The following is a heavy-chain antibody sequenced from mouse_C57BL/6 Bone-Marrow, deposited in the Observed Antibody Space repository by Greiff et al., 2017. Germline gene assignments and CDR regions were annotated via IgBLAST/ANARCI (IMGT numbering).Heavy chain of an antibody. CDR1: GYSITSGYD. Sequence: EVKLQESGPGMVKPSQSLSLTCTVTGYSITSGYDWHWIRHFPGNKLEWMGYISYSGSTNYNPSLKSRISITHDTSKNHFFLKLNSLTTEDTATYYCARDRGDPGLRPYWYFDDWGTGTTVTVSS. CDR3: ARDRGDPGLRPYWYFDD. D-gene: IGHD2-4*01. CDR2: ISYSGST. V-gene: IGHV3-1*01. J-gene: IGHJ1*03.